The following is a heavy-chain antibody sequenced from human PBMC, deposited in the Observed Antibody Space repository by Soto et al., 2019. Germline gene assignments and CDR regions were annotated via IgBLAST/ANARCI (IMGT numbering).Heavy chain of an antibody. CDR1: GFTLSDHY. CDR3: ARDSGYGSGNSVNHYLDC. V-gene: IGHV3-72*01. Sequence: PGGSLRLSCAGSGFTLSDHYIDWVRQAPGKGLEWVGRSRDKAQGYSTAYAASVKGRFTVFRDNAKNSLYLQMDSLRAEDTAVYYCARDSGYGSGNSVNHYLDCWGRGTLVTVSS. J-gene: IGHJ4*01. D-gene: IGHD3-10*01. CDR2: SRDKAQGYST.